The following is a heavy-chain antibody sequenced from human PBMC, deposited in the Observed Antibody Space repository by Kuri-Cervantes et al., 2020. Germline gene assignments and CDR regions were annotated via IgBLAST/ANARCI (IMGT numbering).Heavy chain of an antibody. V-gene: IGHV4-30-4*01. J-gene: IGHJ3*02. D-gene: IGHD3-16*02. CDR3: ARDRWDYIWGSYRYEGHDAFDI. CDR2: IYYSGST. Sequence: SETLSLTCTVSGGSISSGDYYWSWIRQPPGKGLEWIGYIYYSGSTYYNPSLKSRVTISVDTSKNQFSLKLSSVTAADTAVYYCARDRWDYIWGSYRYEGHDAFDIWGQGTMVTVSS. CDR1: GGSISSGDYY.